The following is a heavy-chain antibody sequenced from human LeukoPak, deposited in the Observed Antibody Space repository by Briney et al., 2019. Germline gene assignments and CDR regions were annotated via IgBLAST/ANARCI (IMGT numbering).Heavy chain of an antibody. Sequence: PGGSLRLSCAASGFIFSSYGMNWVRQTPGKGLEWLSFISSSSITIYYADSVKGRFTVSRDNAKNSLYLQMNSLRAEDTAVYYCARHCSSTTCFDYWGQGTLVTVSS. CDR3: ARHCSSTTCFDY. CDR2: ISSSSITI. CDR1: GFIFSSYG. D-gene: IGHD2-2*01. J-gene: IGHJ4*02. V-gene: IGHV3-48*04.